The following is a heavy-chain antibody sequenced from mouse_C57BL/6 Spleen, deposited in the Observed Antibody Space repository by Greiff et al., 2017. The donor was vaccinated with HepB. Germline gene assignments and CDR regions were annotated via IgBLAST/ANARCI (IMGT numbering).Heavy chain of an antibody. CDR2: INPSNGGT. CDR3: ARYDGYYEWFAY. D-gene: IGHD2-3*01. CDR1: GYTFTSYW. J-gene: IGHJ3*01. V-gene: IGHV1-53*01. Sequence: QVQLQQPGTELVKPGASVKLSCKASGYTFTSYWMHWVKQRPGQGLEWIGNINPSNGGTNYNEKFKSKATLTVDKSSSTACMQLSSLTSEDSAVYYCARYDGYYEWFAYWGQGTLVTVSA.